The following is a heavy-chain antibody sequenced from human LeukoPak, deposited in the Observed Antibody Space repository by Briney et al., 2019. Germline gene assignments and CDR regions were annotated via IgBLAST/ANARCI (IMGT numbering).Heavy chain of an antibody. CDR2: IYYSGST. CDR1: GGSISSYY. Sequence: SETLSLTCTVSGGSISSYYWSWIRQPPGKGPEWIGYIYYSGSTSYNPSLKSRVTISVDTSKNQFSLKLSSVTAVDTAVYYCARLYSGSYYFFDYWGQGTLVTVSS. J-gene: IGHJ4*02. V-gene: IGHV4-59*12. CDR3: ARLYSGSYYFFDY. D-gene: IGHD1-26*01.